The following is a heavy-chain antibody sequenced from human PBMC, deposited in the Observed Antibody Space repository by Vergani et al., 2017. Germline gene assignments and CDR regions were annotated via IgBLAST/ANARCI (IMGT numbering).Heavy chain of an antibody. CDR2: ISSSSSYI. V-gene: IGHV3-21*01. CDR1: GFSFSSHS. D-gene: IGHD4-17*01. CDR3: AIAAYGDKYFQH. J-gene: IGHJ1*01. Sequence: EVQLVESGGGLVKPGGSLRLSCAASGFSFSSHSMNWVRQAPGKGLEWVSSISSSSSYIYYADSVKGRFTISRDNAKNSLYLQMNSLRAEDTAVYYGAIAAYGDKYFQHWGQGTLVTVSS.